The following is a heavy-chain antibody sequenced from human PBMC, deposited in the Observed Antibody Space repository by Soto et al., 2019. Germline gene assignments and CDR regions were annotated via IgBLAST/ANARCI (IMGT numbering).Heavy chain of an antibody. V-gene: IGHV3-30-3*01. CDR3: ARALIGDTAMVPYYFDY. D-gene: IGHD5-18*01. J-gene: IGHJ4*02. CDR2: ISYDGSNK. Sequence: QVQLVESGGGVVQPGRSLRLSCAASGFTFSSYAMHWVRQAPGKGLEWVAVISYDGSNKYYADSVKGRFTISRDNSKNTLYLQMNSLRAEDTAVYYCARALIGDTAMVPYYFDYWGQGTLVTVSS. CDR1: GFTFSSYA.